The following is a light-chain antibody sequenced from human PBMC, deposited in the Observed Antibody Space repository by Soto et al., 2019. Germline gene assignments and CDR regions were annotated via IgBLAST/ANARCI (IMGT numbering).Light chain of an antibody. CDR3: SSYTRTNTLV. J-gene: IGLJ3*02. CDR1: RRDVGGYKY. CDR2: EVN. V-gene: IGLV2-14*03. Sequence: QSVLTQPASVSGSPGQSITVSCTGTRRDVGGYKYVSWYQQHPGKAPKLIIYEVNNRHSGISNRFSGSKSGNTASLAISGLQAEDEADYYCSSYTRTNTLVFGGGTKLTVL.